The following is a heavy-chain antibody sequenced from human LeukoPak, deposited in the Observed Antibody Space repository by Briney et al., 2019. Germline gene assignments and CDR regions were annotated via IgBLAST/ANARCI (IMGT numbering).Heavy chain of an antibody. CDR2: IYSGGST. CDR1: GFTVSSNY. V-gene: IGHV3-66*01. D-gene: IGHD1-14*01. J-gene: IGHJ6*02. CDR3: ARDLTRYYGMDV. Sequence: PGGSLRLSCAASGFTVSSNYMSWVRQAPGKRLEWVSVIYSGGSTYYADSVKGRFTISRDNSKNTLYLQMNSLRAEDTAVYYCARDLTRYYGMDVWGQGTTVTVSS.